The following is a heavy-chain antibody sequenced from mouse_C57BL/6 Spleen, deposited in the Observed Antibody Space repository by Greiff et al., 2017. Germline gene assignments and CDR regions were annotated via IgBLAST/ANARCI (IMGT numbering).Heavy chain of an antibody. CDR2: IYPGSGST. Sequence: VQLQQPGAELVKPGASVKMSCKASGYTFTSSWITWVKQRPGQGLEWIGDIYPGSGSTNYNEKFKGKATLTVDTSSSTAYMQLSSLTSEDSAVYYCAGRTGTAWFAYWGQGTLVTVSA. J-gene: IGHJ3*01. CDR3: AGRTGTAWFAY. CDR1: GYTFTSSW. V-gene: IGHV1-55*01. D-gene: IGHD4-1*01.